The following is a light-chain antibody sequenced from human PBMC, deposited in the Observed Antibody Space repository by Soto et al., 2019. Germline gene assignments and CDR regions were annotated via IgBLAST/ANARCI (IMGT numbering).Light chain of an antibody. CDR2: EVS. J-gene: IGLJ1*01. CDR3: SSYTSSSTL. V-gene: IGLV2-14*01. CDR1: SSDVGSYNY. Sequence: QSALTQPASVSGSPGQSITISCTGTSSDVGSYNYVSWYQQHPGKAPKLMIYEVSDRPSGISSRFSGSKSGNTASLTISGLQTKDEADYYCSSYTSSSTLFGTGTKVTVL.